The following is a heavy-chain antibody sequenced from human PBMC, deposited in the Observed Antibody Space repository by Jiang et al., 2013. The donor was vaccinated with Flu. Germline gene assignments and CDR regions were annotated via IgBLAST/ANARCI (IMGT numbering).Heavy chain of an antibody. CDR2: ISYDGSNK. V-gene: IGHV3-30*18. CDR1: GFTFSSYG. Sequence: VQLVESGGGVVQPGRSLRLSCAASGFTFSSYGMHWVRQAPGKGLEWVAVISYDGSNKYYADSVKGRFTISRDNSKNTLYLQMNSLRAEDTAVYYCAKDGVAQWELLGYFDYVGPGNPGHRLL. J-gene: IGHJ4*02. CDR3: AKDGVAQWELLGYFDY. D-gene: IGHD1-26*01.